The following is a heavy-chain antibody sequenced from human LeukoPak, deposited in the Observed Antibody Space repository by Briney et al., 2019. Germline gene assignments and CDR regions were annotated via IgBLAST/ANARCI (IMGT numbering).Heavy chain of an antibody. V-gene: IGHV1-2*02. CDR3: ARSSGYVDY. CDR1: GYTFSGYY. D-gene: IGHD2-15*01. CDR2: INPNSGGT. Sequence: ASVKVSCKASGYTFSGYYMHWVRQAPGQGLEWMGWINPNSGGTKYAQKFQGRVTMTRDTSISTAYLQWSSLKASDTAMYYCARSSGYVDYWGQGTLVTVSS. J-gene: IGHJ4*02.